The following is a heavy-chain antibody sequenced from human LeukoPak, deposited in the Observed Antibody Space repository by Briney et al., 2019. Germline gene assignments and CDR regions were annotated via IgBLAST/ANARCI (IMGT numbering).Heavy chain of an antibody. Sequence: PGGSLRLSCAASGFTFSNAWMSWVRQAPGKGLEWVGRIKSKTDGGTTDYAAPVKGRFTISRDDSKNTLYLQMNSLKTEDTAVYYCTTDVGSYFSRGQDWFDPWGQGTLVTVSS. J-gene: IGHJ5*02. V-gene: IGHV3-15*01. CDR1: GFTFSNAW. CDR2: IKSKTDGGTT. D-gene: IGHD1-26*01. CDR3: TTDVGSYFSRGQDWFDP.